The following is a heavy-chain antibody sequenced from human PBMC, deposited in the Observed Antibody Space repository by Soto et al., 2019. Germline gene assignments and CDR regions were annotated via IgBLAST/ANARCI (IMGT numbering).Heavy chain of an antibody. V-gene: IGHV3-23*01. D-gene: IGHD7-27*01. J-gene: IGHJ4*02. CDR2: ISGSGGST. Sequence: PGGSLRLSCAASGVTFRNYAMSWVRQSPGKGLEWVSTISGSGGSTYYADAVKGRFTISRDNSMGTLYLQMKSLRVEDTAIYYCAKEVSLGSTVDLGYWGQGALVTVSS. CDR3: AKEVSLGSTVDLGY. CDR1: GVTFRNYA.